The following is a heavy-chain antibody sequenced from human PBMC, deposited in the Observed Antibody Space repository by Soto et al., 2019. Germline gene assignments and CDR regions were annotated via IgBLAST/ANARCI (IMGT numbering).Heavy chain of an antibody. CDR1: GWSFSGYY. CDR3: AKVPSAAPFFDS. D-gene: IGHD2-15*01. Sequence: SETLSLTCAVYGWSFSGYYWSWIRQPPGKWLEWIGEINHSGSTNYNPSLKSRVTISVDTSKNQFSLKLSSVTAADTAVYYCAKVPSAAPFFDSWGQGTLVTVSS. J-gene: IGHJ4*02. CDR2: INHSGST. V-gene: IGHV4-34*01.